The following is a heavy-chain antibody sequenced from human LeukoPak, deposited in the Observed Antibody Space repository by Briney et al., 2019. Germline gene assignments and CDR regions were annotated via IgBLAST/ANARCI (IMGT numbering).Heavy chain of an antibody. CDR1: GYSFATYW. CDR2: IYPRNSNT. J-gene: IGHJ4*02. V-gene: IGHV5-51*01. Sequence: PGESLKISCQGSGYSFATYWIGWVRQMPGKGLEWMGIIYPRNSNTRYSPSFQGQVTISADTSINTAYLQCSTLKASDTAMYYCARLDSAGDWLYWGQGTLVTVSS. CDR3: ARLDSAGDWLY. D-gene: IGHD2-21*02.